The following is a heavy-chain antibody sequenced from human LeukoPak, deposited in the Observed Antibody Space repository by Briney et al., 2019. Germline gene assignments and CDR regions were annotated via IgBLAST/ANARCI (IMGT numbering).Heavy chain of an antibody. D-gene: IGHD3/OR15-3a*01. Sequence: SETLSLTCTVSGVSISTSRYYWGWIRQPPGKGLEWIGSIYYSGNTYYNASLKSQVSISIDTSKNQFSLRLTSVTAADTAVYYCARQTGSGLFILPGGQGTLVTVSS. V-gene: IGHV4-39*01. CDR1: GVSISTSRYY. CDR2: IYYSGNT. J-gene: IGHJ4*02. CDR3: ARQTGSGLFILP.